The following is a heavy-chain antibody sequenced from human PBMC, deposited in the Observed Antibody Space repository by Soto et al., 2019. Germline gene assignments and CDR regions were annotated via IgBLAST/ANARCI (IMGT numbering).Heavy chain of an antibody. J-gene: IGHJ4*02. CDR3: ATVSGSGSYYVDY. CDR2: TRNKANSYTT. CDR1: GFTFSDHY. D-gene: IGHD1-26*01. Sequence: EVQLVESGGGLVQPGGSLRLSCSASGFTFSDHYMDWVRQAPGKGLEWVGRTRNKANSYTTEYAASVKGRFTITRDDSKNSLYLQMNSLKTEDTAVYYCATVSGSGSYYVDYWGQGTLVTVSS. V-gene: IGHV3-72*01.